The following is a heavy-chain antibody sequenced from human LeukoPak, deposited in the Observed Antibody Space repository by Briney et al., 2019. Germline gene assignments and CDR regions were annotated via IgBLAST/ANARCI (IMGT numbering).Heavy chain of an antibody. V-gene: IGHV3-48*04. CDR1: GFIFSSYH. CDR2: ISTSSNTI. J-gene: IGHJ3*01. CDR3: ARWDGFDL. Sequence: PGGSLRLSCAASGFIFSSYHMNWVRQAPGKGLEWISFISTSSNTIYYGDSVKGRFTISRDNANNSLYLQMNSLRVEDTAVYYCARWDGFDLWGQGTRVTVSS.